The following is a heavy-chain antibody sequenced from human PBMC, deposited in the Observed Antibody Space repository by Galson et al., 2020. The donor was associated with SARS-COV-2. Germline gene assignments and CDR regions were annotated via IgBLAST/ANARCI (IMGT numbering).Heavy chain of an antibody. CDR1: GGAINSHY. V-gene: IGHV4-59*11. CDR3: AREVSYNWFDP. CDR2: IYYRGST. J-gene: IGHJ5*02. Sequence: SETLSLTCTVSGGAINSHYWSWIRQPPGKRLEWIGYIYYRGSTNYNPSLKSRLTISVDTSKNQFSLRLSSVTAEDTAVYYCAREVSYNWFDPWGQGTLVTVSS.